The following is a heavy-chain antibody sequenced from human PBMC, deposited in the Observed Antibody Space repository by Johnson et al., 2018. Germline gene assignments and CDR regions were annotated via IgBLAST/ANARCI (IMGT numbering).Heavy chain of an antibody. CDR1: GFTFSTYS. D-gene: IGHD3-22*01. CDR3: ARDRYETSGYPLLWDV. CDR2: ISSSSSSI. Sequence: VQLVESGGGLVQPGGSLRLSCAASGFTFSTYSMNWVRQAPGKGLEWVSYISSSSSSIDYADSVKGRFTLTRENAKNSLYLQMNSLRAGDTAVYFCARDRYETSGYPLLWDVWGKGTTVTVSS. J-gene: IGHJ6*04. V-gene: IGHV3-48*01.